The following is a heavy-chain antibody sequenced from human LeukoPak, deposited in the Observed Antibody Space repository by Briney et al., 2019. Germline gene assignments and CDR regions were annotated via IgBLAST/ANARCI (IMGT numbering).Heavy chain of an antibody. J-gene: IGHJ4*02. V-gene: IGHV4-59*12. CDR3: ARGAVIGYSSGWPTY. Sequence: SETLSLTCAASGGSIGSYYWSWIRQPPGKGLEWIGHIYYSGSPKYNPSLKSRVTISVDTSKNQFSLKLSSVTAADTAVYYCARGAVIGYSSGWPTYWGQGTLVTVSS. CDR2: IYYSGSP. CDR1: GGSIGSYY. D-gene: IGHD6-19*01.